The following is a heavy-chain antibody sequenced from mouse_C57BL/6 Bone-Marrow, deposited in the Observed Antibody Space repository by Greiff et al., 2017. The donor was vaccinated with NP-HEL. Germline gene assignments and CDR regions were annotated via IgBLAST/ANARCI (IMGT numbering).Heavy chain of an antibody. CDR2: IYPGNSDT. D-gene: IGHD2-5*01. V-gene: IGHV1-5*01. CDR3: TRRGYYSNLLDY. J-gene: IGHJ2*01. Sequence: VHVKQSGTVLARPGASVKMSCKTSGYTFTSYWMHWVKQRPGQGLAWIGAIYPGNSDTSYNQKFKGKAKLTAVTSASTAYMELSSLTNEDSAVYYCTRRGYYSNLLDYWGQGTTLTVSS. CDR1: GYTFTSYW.